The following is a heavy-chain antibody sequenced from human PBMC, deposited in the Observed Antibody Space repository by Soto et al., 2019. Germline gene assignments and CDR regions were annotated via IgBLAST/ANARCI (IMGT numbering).Heavy chain of an antibody. J-gene: IGHJ4*02. CDR3: AKNFSTQQPFIDY. Sequence: GGLQRLCWAAAGGNFSGYAMSWVSQAPGKGLEWVSAISGSGGSTYYADSVKGRFTISRDNSKNTLYLQMNSLRAEDTAVYYCAKNFSTQQPFIDYWGQGTLVTVSS. CDR1: GGNFSGYA. CDR2: ISGSGGST. D-gene: IGHD6-13*01. V-gene: IGHV3-23*01.